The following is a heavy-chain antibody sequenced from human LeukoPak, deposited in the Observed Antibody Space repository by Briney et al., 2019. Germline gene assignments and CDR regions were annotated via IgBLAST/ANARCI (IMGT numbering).Heavy chain of an antibody. CDR3: AREAVGAYGFDY. CDR2: IYPRDGST. CDR1: GYTFTSNY. V-gene: IGHV1-46*01. J-gene: IGHJ4*02. D-gene: IGHD1-26*01. Sequence: ASVKVSCKASGYTFTSNYIHWVRQAPGQGLEWMGMIYPRDGSTSYAQKFQGRVTVTRDTSTSTVHMELSSLRSEDTAVYYCAREAVGAYGFDYWGQGTLVTVSS.